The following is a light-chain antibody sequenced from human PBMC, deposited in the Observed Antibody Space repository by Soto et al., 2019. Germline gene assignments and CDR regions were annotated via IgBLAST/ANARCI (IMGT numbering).Light chain of an antibody. CDR3: QPYDGSPPYT. Sequence: EIVLTQSPGTLSLSPGERATLSCRASQSVSSNYLAWYQQEPGQAPRLLIYATSTRASDIPDRFSGSGSGTDFSVTISRMEPEDSAVYFCQPYDGSPPYTCDEGTKLVIK. J-gene: IGKJ2*01. V-gene: IGKV3-20*01. CDR1: QSVSSNY. CDR2: ATS.